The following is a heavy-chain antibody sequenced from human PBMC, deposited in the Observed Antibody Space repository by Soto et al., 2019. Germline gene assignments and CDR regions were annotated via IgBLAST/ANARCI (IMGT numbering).Heavy chain of an antibody. CDR2: ISYDGSIK. J-gene: IGHJ4*02. V-gene: IGHV3-30-3*01. CDR3: AREWSTSGDLDD. CDR1: GFTFSSHS. Sequence: QVQLVESGGGVVQPGRSLRLSCAASGFTFSSHSIQWVRQAPGKGLEWVAVISYDGSIKYYADSVKGRFTISRDNSKNTSYLQMNSLRAEDTAVFYCAREWSTSGDLDDWGQGTLVIVS. D-gene: IGHD3-10*01.